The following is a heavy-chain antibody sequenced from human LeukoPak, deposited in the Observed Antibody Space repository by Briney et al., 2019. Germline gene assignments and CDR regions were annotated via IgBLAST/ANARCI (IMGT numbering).Heavy chain of an antibody. D-gene: IGHD3-10*01. CDR3: AKQRYYYGSGSYFDY. CDR1: GFTFSSYS. CDR2: ISGSGGST. V-gene: IGHV3-23*01. J-gene: IGHJ4*02. Sequence: GGSLRLSCAASGFTFSSYSMSWVRQAPGKGLELVSAISGSGGSTYYADSVKGRFTISRDNSKNTLYLQMNCLRAEDTAVYYCAKQRYYYGSGSYFDYWGQGTLVTVSS.